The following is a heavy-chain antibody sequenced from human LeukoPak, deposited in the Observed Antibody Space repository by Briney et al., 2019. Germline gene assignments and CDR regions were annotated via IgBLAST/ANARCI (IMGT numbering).Heavy chain of an antibody. CDR2: INHSGST. CDR3: AGKYNWNGGGLDY. CDR1: GGSFSGYY. D-gene: IGHD1-1*01. Sequence: PSETLSLTCAVYGGSFSGYYWSWIRQPPGKGLEWIGEINHSGSTNYNPSLKSRVTISVDTSKNQFSLKLSSVTAADTAVYYCAGKYNWNGGGLDYWGQGTLVTVSS. V-gene: IGHV4-34*01. J-gene: IGHJ4*02.